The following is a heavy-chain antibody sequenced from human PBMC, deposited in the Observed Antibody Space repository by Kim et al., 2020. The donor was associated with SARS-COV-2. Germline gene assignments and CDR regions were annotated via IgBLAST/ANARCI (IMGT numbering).Heavy chain of an antibody. D-gene: IGHD6-19*01. V-gene: IGHV1-3*01. Sequence: ASVKVSCKASGYTFTSYAMHWVRQAPGQRLEWMGWINAGNGNTKYSQKFQGRVTITRDTSASTAYMELSSLRSEDTAVYYCARDQWLVPWFDPWGQGTLVTVSS. CDR1: GYTFTSYA. CDR3: ARDQWLVPWFDP. CDR2: INAGNGNT. J-gene: IGHJ5*02.